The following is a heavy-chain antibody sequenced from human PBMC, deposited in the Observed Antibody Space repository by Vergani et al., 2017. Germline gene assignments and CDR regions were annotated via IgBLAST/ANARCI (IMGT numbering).Heavy chain of an antibody. CDR1: GGSISSYY. D-gene: IGHD2-21*02. Sequence: QVQLQESGPGLVKPSETLSLTCTVSGGSISSYYWSWIRQPPGKGLEWIGYIYYSGSTNYNPSLKSRVTISVETSKNRLSLKLSSVTAADTAVYYCSRNPYCGGDCYSDAFDIWGQGTMVTVSS. CDR3: SRNPYCGGDCYSDAFDI. CDR2: IYYSGST. V-gene: IGHV4-59*01. J-gene: IGHJ3*02.